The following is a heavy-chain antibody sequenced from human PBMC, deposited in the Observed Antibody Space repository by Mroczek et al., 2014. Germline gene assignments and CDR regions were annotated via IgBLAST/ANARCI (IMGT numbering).Heavy chain of an antibody. D-gene: IGHD2-2*01. V-gene: IGHV4-34*01. CDR2: INHSGST. CDR1: GGSFSGYY. Sequence: QVQLQESGAGLLKPSETLSLTCAVYGGSFSGYYWSWIRQPPGKGLEWIGEINHSGSTNYNPSLKSRVTISVDTSKNQFSLKLSSVTAADTAVYYCARGYRSSTSFPHYYYYYMDVWGKGTTVTVSS. CDR3: ARGYRSSTSFPHYYYYYMDV. J-gene: IGHJ6*03.